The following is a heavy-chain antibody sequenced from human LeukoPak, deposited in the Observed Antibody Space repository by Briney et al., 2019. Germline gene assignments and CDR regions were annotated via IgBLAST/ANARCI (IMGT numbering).Heavy chain of an antibody. V-gene: IGHV1-58*02. CDR2: IVVGSGNT. CDR3: AAGWVCSGGSCYYYFDY. D-gene: IGHD2-15*01. J-gene: IGHJ4*02. Sequence: SVKVSCKASGFTFTSSAMQWVRQARGQRLEWIGWIVVGSGNTNYAQKFQERVTITRDMSTSTAYMELSSPRSEDTAVYYCAAGWVCSGGSCYYYFDYWGQGTLVTVSS. CDR1: GFTFTSSA.